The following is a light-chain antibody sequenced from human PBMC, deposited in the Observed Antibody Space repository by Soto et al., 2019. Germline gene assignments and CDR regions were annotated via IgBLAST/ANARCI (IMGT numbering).Light chain of an antibody. CDR1: QSVGNNY. CDR3: QQYGWSPPIT. J-gene: IGKJ5*01. V-gene: IGKV3-20*01. CDR2: HAS. Sequence: DIEFTHSPGTLSLSPGKRATLSCWASQSVGNNYLAWYQQKPGQAPRLLIYHASSRATGIPDRFSGSGSGTDFTLTISRLEPEDFAVYYCQQYGWSPPITFGQGTRLEIK.